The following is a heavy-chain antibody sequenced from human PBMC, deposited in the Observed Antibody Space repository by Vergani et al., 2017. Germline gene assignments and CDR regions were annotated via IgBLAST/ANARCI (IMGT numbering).Heavy chain of an antibody. Sequence: QVQLVESGGGVVQPGRSLRLSCAASGFTFSSYAMHWVRQAPGKGPEWVAVISYDGSNKYYADSVKGRFTISRDNSKNTLYLQMNSLRAEDTAVYYCTMVKTLDAFDIWGQGTMVTVSS. CDR2: ISYDGSNK. CDR1: GFTFSSYA. CDR3: TMVKTLDAFDI. J-gene: IGHJ3*02. V-gene: IGHV3-30-3*01. D-gene: IGHD3-10*01.